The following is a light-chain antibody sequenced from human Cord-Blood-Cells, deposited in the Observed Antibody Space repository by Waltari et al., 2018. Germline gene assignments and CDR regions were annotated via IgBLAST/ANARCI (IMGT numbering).Light chain of an antibody. CDR1: SSDVGGYNY. Sequence: GSPGQSITISCTGTSSDVGGYNYVSWYQQHPGKAPKLMIYDVSNRPSGFSNRFSGSKSGNTASLTISGLQAEDEADYYCSSYTSSSTYVFGTGTKVTVL. CDR2: DVS. CDR3: SSYTSSSTYV. V-gene: IGLV2-14*04. J-gene: IGLJ1*01.